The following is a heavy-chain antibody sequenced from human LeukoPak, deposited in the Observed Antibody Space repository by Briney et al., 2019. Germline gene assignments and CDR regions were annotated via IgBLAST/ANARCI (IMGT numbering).Heavy chain of an antibody. CDR3: AKDQRAAAGWGFDP. V-gene: IGHV3-7*01. J-gene: IGHJ5*02. CDR2: IKQDGSEK. Sequence: GGSLRLSCAASGFTFSSSWMSWVRQAPGKGLEWVANIKQDGSEKYYTDSVKGRFTISRDNAKNSLYLQMNSLRPEDTAVYYCAKDQRAAAGWGFDPWGQGTLVTVSS. CDR1: GFTFSSSW. D-gene: IGHD6-13*01.